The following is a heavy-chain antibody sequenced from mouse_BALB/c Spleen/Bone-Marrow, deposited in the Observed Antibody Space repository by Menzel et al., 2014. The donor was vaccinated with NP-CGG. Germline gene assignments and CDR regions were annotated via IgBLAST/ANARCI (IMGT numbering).Heavy chain of an antibody. J-gene: IGHJ3*01. CDR2: IDPETGGT. CDR3: TRLDSSGYGAY. V-gene: IGHV1-15*01. Sequence: VKLVESGAELVRPGASVTLSCKASGYTFTDYEMHWLKQTPVHGLEWIGAIDPETGGTAYNQKFKGRATLTTGKSSSTAYMELRSLTSEDSAVYYCTRLDSSGYGAYWGQGTLVTVSA. CDR1: GYTFTDYE. D-gene: IGHD3-2*01.